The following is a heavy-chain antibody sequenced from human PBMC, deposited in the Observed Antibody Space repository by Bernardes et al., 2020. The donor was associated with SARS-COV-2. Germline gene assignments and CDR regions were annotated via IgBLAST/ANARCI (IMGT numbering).Heavy chain of an antibody. V-gene: IGHV3-74*01. Sequence: GGSLRLSCVASGFTFSSYWMHWVRQSPGKGLVWVSRINSDGRTTTYADSVKGRFTISRDNGKNTLFLQMNSLRAEDTALYYCVRGPSDGHGRFEYWGQGALVIVSS. CDR3: VRGPSDGHGRFEY. J-gene: IGHJ4*02. CDR1: GFTFSSYW. CDR2: INSDGRTT.